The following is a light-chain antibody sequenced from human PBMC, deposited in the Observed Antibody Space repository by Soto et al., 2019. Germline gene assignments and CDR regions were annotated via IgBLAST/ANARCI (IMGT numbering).Light chain of an antibody. J-gene: IGKJ1*01. CDR1: RNSGTF. V-gene: IGKV1-39*01. CDR3: QQSLSSPPT. CDR2: AAS. Sequence: IQLTQSPSSLSASVGVRVTIFCRASRNSGTFLAWYQQKPGKAPKLLIFAASSLHSGVPSRFSGSGSGTDFTFTISSLQPEDVANYDCQQSLSSPPTFGQGTKVAIK.